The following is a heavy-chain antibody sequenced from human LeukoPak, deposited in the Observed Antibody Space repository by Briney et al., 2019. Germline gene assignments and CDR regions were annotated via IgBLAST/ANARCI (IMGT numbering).Heavy chain of an antibody. J-gene: IGHJ4*02. CDR1: GGSISSYY. D-gene: IGHD6-13*01. CDR2: IYYSGST. Sequence: SETLSLTCTVSGGSISSYYWSWIRQPPGKGLEWIGYIYYSGSTNYNPSLKSRVTISVDTSKNQFSLKLSSVTAADTAVYYCARDQRSSSSWDYWGQGTLVTVSS. CDR3: ARDQRSSSSWDY. V-gene: IGHV4-59*01.